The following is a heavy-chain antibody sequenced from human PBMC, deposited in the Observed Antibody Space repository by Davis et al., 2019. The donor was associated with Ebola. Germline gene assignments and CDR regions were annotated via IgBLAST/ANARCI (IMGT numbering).Heavy chain of an antibody. D-gene: IGHD5-12*01. CDR1: GYTFTSYD. CDR2: ISAYNGNT. J-gene: IGHJ6*03. CDR3: ARRRGYSGYDSGYYYYMDV. V-gene: IGHV1-18*01. Sequence: ASVKVSCKASGYTFTSYDINWVRQATGQGLEWMGWISAYNGNTNYAQKLQGRVTMTTDTSTSTAYMELRSLRSDDTAVYYCARRRGYSGYDSGYYYYMDVWGKGTTVTVSS.